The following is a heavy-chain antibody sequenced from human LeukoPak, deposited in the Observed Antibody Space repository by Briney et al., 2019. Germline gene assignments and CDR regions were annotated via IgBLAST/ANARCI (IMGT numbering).Heavy chain of an antibody. Sequence: PSETLSLTCTVSGGSMCSYYWSWTRQPPGKGLEWIGYISYSGSTNYNPSLKSRVTISVDTSKNHFSLKLSSVTAADTAVYYCARDRRYYDTSGTVYYDAMDVWGQGTTVTVSS. CDR2: ISYSGST. CDR3: ARDRRYYDTSGTVYYDAMDV. J-gene: IGHJ6*02. V-gene: IGHV4-59*01. CDR1: GGSMCSYY. D-gene: IGHD3-22*01.